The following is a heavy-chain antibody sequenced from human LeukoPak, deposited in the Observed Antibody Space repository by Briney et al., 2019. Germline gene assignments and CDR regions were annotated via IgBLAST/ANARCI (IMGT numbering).Heavy chain of an antibody. D-gene: IGHD6-19*01. CDR2: ISSSSDTI. J-gene: IGHJ6*02. Sequence: GGSLRLSCAASGFTFSIYSMNWVRQAPGRGLEWISYISSSSDTIYYADSVKGRFTISRDSAKNSLYLQMSSLRTEDTAVYYCARDLSEPHWYSSGWSLDVWGQGTTVTVSS. CDR1: GFTFSIYS. CDR3: ARDLSEPHWYSSGWSLDV. V-gene: IGHV3-48*04.